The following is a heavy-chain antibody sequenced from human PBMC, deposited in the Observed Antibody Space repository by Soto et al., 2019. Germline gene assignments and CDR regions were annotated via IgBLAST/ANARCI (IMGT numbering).Heavy chain of an antibody. D-gene: IGHD5-18*01. CDR3: ARPVLMDTGVRYYYGMDV. CDR1: GGTFSSYA. Sequence: SVKVSCKASGGTFSSYAISWVRQAPGQGLEWMGGIIPIFGTANYAQKVQGRVTITADESTSTAYMELSSLRSEDTAVYYCARPVLMDTGVRYYYGMDVWGQGTTVTVSS. V-gene: IGHV1-69*13. CDR2: IIPIFGTA. J-gene: IGHJ6*02.